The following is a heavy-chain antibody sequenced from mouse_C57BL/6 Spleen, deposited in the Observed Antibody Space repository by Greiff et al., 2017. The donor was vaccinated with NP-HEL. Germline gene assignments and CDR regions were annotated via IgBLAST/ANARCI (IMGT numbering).Heavy chain of an antibody. J-gene: IGHJ3*01. CDR1: GYTFTSYW. CDR2: INPSSGYT. D-gene: IGHD1-1*01. Sequence: QVQLQQSGAELAKPGASVKLSCKASGYTFTSYWMHWVKQRPGQGLEWIGYINPSSGYTKYNQKFKDKATLTADKSSSTAYMQLSSLTYEDSAVYYCARYYYGSSPNQAWFAYWGQGTLVTVSA. V-gene: IGHV1-7*01. CDR3: ARYYYGSSPNQAWFAY.